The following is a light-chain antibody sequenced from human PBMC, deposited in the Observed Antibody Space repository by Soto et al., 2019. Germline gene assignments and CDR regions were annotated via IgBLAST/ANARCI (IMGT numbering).Light chain of an antibody. V-gene: IGKV3-15*01. CDR2: GAS. CDR3: QQYNNWPPELT. J-gene: IGKJ4*01. CDR1: QSVSSN. Sequence: EIVMTQSPATLSVSPGERATLSCRASQSVSSNLAWYQQKPVQAPRLLTYGASTRATGIPARFSGSGSGTEFTLTISSLQSEDFAVYYCQQYNNWPPELTFGGGTKVEIK.